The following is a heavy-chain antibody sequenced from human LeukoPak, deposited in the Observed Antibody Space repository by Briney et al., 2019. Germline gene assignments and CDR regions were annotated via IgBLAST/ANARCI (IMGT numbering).Heavy chain of an antibody. Sequence: GGSLRLSCAASGFTFSSYAMSWVRQAPEKGLEWVSAISGSGGSTYYADSVKGRFTISRDNSKNTLYLQMNSLRAEDTAVYYCAKPMTTVTTAINWDYWGQGTLVTVSS. CDR1: GFTFSSYA. J-gene: IGHJ4*02. D-gene: IGHD4-17*01. CDR2: ISGSGGST. V-gene: IGHV3-23*01. CDR3: AKPMTTVTTAINWDY.